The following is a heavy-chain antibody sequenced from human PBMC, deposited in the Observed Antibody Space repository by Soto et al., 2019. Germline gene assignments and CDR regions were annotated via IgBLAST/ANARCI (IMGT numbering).Heavy chain of an antibody. CDR2: IYYSGST. V-gene: IGHV4-39*01. Sequence: SETLSLTCTVSGGSISSTSYYWGWIRQPPGKGLEWIGSIYYSGSTYYNPSLKSRVTISVDTSKNQFSLKLSSVTAADTAVHYCARAKGLALNYYYYGMDVWGQGTTVTVSS. CDR3: ARAKGLALNYYYYGMDV. J-gene: IGHJ6*02. CDR1: GGSISSTSYY.